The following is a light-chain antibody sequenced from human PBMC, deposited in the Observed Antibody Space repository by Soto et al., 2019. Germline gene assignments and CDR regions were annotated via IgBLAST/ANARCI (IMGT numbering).Light chain of an antibody. Sequence: QSVLTQPASVSGSPGQSITISCTGTNDDVGHYKYVSWYQQHPGKAPKLLIYEVSSRPSGISSRFSGSKSGNTASLTISGLQPEDEAIYFCGSYTSRSCITLMLFGGGTKLTVL. CDR3: GSYTSRSCITLML. V-gene: IGLV2-14*01. CDR2: EVS. J-gene: IGLJ2*01. CDR1: NDDVGHYKY.